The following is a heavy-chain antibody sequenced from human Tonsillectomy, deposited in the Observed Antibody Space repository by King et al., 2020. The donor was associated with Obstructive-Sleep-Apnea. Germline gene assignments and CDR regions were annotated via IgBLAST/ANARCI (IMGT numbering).Heavy chain of an antibody. D-gene: IGHD3-10*01. CDR2: INHSGST. J-gene: IGHJ6*02. CDR1: GGSFTGYY. Sequence: VQLQQWGAGLVNPSETLSLTCAVYGGSFTGYYWTWIRQPPGKGLEWIGEINHSGSTNYNPSLKTRVTISLDTSKNQFSLKLTSVTAADTAVYYCASEILWFGELLSHRGGMDVWGQGTTVTVSS. CDR3: ASEILWFGELLSHRGGMDV. V-gene: IGHV4-34*01.